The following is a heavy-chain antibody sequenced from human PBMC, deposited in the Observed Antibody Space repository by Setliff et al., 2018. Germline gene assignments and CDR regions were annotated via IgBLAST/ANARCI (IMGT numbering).Heavy chain of an antibody. Sequence: ASVKVSCKASGYTFTDFGINWVRQAPGQGLEWMGWVSPNTGNTYSTQKFQGRVTLTTDTSTSIAYMEVKSLTSDDTAVYYCARRPIALAGYRKGAFDIWGQGTMVTVSS. D-gene: IGHD6-19*01. CDR3: ARRPIALAGYRKGAFDI. J-gene: IGHJ3*02. V-gene: IGHV1-18*01. CDR2: VSPNTGNT. CDR1: GYTFTDFG.